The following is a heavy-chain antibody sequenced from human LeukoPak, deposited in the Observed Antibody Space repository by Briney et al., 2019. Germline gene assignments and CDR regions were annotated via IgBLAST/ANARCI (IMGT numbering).Heavy chain of an antibody. CDR3: ARGIIPEPAYYYYYYYMDV. D-gene: IGHD1-14*01. CDR1: GYTFTSYD. CDR2: IIPIFGTA. V-gene: IGHV1-69*05. J-gene: IGHJ6*03. Sequence: ASVKVSCKASGYTFTSYDINWVRQATGQGLEWMGGIIPIFGTANYAQKFQGRVTITTDESTSTAYMELSSLRSEDTAVYYCARGIIPEPAYYYYYYYMDVWGKGTTVTVSS.